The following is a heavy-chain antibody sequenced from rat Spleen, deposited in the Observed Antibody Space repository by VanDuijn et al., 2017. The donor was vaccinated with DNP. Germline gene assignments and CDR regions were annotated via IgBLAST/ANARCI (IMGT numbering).Heavy chain of an antibody. V-gene: IGHV3-1*01. D-gene: IGHD1-10*01. Sequence: EVQLQESGPGLVKPSQSLSLTCSVTGYSITSNYWGWFRKFPGNKMEWIGHISYSGTTSYHPSLKSRISITRDTSKNQFFLQLNSVTTEDTATYYCASLNNYNWFAYWGQGTLVTVSS. J-gene: IGHJ3*01. CDR2: ISYSGTT. CDR3: ASLNNYNWFAY. CDR1: GYSITSNY.